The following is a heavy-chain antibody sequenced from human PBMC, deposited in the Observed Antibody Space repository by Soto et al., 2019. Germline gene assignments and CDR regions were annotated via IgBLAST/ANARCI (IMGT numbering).Heavy chain of an antibody. V-gene: IGHV4-4*07. CDR2: IFTSGST. CDR1: GGSITNYY. J-gene: IGHJ4*02. Sequence: LSETLSLTCTVSGGSITNYYWAWIRQPAGKGLEWIGRIFTSGSTNYNPSFKSRVTMSVDTSKNQFSLKLSSVTAADTAIYYCARDETVLGFDYWGQGTLVTVSS. D-gene: IGHD2-21*02. CDR3: ARDETVLGFDY.